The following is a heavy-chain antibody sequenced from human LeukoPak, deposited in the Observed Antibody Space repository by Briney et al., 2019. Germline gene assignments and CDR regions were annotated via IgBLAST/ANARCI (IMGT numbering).Heavy chain of an antibody. CDR3: ARDYSDYVGAFDI. Sequence: GESLKISCKGSGYSFTSYWIGWVRQMPGKGLEWMGFIYPGDSDTRYSPSFQGQVTISADKSISTAYLQWSSLKASDTAMYYCARDYSDYVGAFDIWGQGTMVTVSS. CDR2: IYPGDSDT. J-gene: IGHJ3*02. CDR1: GYSFTSYW. V-gene: IGHV5-51*01. D-gene: IGHD4-11*01.